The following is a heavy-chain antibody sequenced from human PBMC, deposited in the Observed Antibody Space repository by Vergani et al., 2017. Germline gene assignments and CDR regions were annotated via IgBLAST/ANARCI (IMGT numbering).Heavy chain of an antibody. CDR3: ARALRAGGNSGDVDY. Sequence: EVQLVESGGGLVQPGGSLRLSCAASGFTFSSYSMNWVRQAPGKGLEWVSYISSSSSTIYYADSVKGRFTISRDNAKNSLYLQMNSLRAEDTAVYYCARALRAGGNSGDVDYWGQGTLVTVSS. CDR1: GFTFSSYS. D-gene: IGHD4-23*01. J-gene: IGHJ4*02. V-gene: IGHV3-48*01. CDR2: ISSSSSTI.